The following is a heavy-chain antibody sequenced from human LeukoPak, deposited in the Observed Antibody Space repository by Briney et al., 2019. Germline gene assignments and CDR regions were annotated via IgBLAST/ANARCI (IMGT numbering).Heavy chain of an antibody. V-gene: IGHV3-23*01. CDR3: AKRPAAVRGVIPYLDY. D-gene: IGHD3-10*02. J-gene: IGHJ4*02. CDR1: GFMFSSFS. Sequence: PGGSLRLSCAASGFMFSSFSMSWVRHVPGKGLEWVSTNADSVKGRLTISRDNSKNTLFLQMNSLRAEDTAIYYCAKRPAAVRGVIPYLDYWGQGTLVTVSS.